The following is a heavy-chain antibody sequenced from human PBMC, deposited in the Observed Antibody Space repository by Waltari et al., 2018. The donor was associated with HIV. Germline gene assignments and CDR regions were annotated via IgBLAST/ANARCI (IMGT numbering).Heavy chain of an antibody. CDR3: ARGSVTDRYYDY. J-gene: IGHJ4*02. Sequence: QVQLRESGPGLVKPSETLSLTCTVSIGPISSYYWSWIRQPPGKGLEWIASIPYSGSTNYNPSLKSRVTISVDTSKNQFSLSLSSVTAADTAVYYCARGSVTDRYYDYWGQGILVTVSS. CDR2: IPYSGST. D-gene: IGHD4-17*01. V-gene: IGHV4-59*01. CDR1: IGPISSYY.